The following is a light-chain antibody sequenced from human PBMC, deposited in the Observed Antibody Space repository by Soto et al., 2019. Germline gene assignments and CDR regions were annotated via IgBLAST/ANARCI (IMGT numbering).Light chain of an antibody. CDR2: GTS. J-gene: IGKJ4*01. Sequence: EIVLTQSPGTLSLSPGERATLSCRASQSVRSTHLAWYQQMPGQAPRLLISGTSNRATGIPDRFSGSGSGTEVIITISRLEPADFAVYYCHQYSSAPPTFGGGTKVHIK. CDR1: QSVRSTH. CDR3: HQYSSAPPT. V-gene: IGKV3-20*01.